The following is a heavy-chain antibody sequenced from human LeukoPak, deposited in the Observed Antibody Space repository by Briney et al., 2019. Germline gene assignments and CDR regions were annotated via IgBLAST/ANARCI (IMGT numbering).Heavy chain of an antibody. CDR2: IIGGGSST. Sequence: GGSLRLSCAASGFSFNSYAMSWVRQAPGKGGGWGSTIIGGGSSTFYADSVKGRFTISRDNSKNTLYLQMNSLRAEDTAVFYCTRDHPDCRGASCLLFDYWGQGTLVTVSS. D-gene: IGHD2-15*01. CDR3: TRDHPDCRGASCLLFDY. J-gene: IGHJ4*02. CDR1: GFSFNSYA. V-gene: IGHV3-23*01.